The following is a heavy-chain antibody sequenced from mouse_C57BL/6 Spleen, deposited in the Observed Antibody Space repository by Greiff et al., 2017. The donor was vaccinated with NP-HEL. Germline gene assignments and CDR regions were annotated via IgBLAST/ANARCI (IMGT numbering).Heavy chain of an antibody. V-gene: IGHV5-9*01. D-gene: IGHD4-1*01. J-gene: IGHJ2*01. CDR1: GFTFSSYT. Sequence: EVQLVESGGGLVKPGGSLKLSCAASGFTFSSYTMSWVRQTPEKRLEWVATISGGGGNTYYPDSVKGRFTISRDNAKNTLYLQMSSLRSEDTALYYCARHAWDLFFDYWGQGTTLTVSS. CDR2: ISGGGGNT. CDR3: ARHAWDLFFDY.